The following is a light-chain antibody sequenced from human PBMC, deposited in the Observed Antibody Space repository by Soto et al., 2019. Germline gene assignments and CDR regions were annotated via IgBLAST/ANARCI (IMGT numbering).Light chain of an antibody. Sequence: SLTLPASTCGSPGQTIAISCTGTSSDVGGYNFVSWSPQHPGKAPKLMIYEVNKRPSGVPDRFSRSKSGNTASLHVSGLLAEDEADYNCSSYAGSSNVFGTGTKVTVL. V-gene: IGLV2-8*01. CDR1: SSDVGGYNF. CDR3: SSYAGSSNV. J-gene: IGLJ1*01. CDR2: EVN.